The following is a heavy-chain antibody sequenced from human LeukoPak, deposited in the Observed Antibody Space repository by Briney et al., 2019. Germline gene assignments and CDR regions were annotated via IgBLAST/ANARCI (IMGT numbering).Heavy chain of an antibody. Sequence: TSETLSLTCAVSGGSISSGGYSWSWIRQPPGTGLEWIGYIYHSGSTYYNPSLKSRVTISVDRSKNQFSLKLSSVTAADTAVYYCARGAVAGTERSNWFDPWGQGTLVAVSS. CDR3: ARGAVAGTERSNWFDP. CDR1: GGSISSGGYS. D-gene: IGHD6-19*01. V-gene: IGHV4-30-2*01. CDR2: IYHSGST. J-gene: IGHJ5*02.